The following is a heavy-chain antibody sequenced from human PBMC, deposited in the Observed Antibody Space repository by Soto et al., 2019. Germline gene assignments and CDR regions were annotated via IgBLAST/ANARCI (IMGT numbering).Heavy chain of an antibody. D-gene: IGHD6-13*01. CDR2: ISAYNSNT. V-gene: IGHV1-18*01. Sequence: EASVKVSCKASGYTFTSYGISWVRQAPGQGLEWMGWISAYNSNTNYAQKLQGRVTMTTDTSTSTAYMELRSLRSDDTAVYYCARDWRIAAAGTDTDTFDYWGQGTLVTVSS. CDR3: ARDWRIAAAGTDTDTFDY. J-gene: IGHJ4*02. CDR1: GYTFTSYG.